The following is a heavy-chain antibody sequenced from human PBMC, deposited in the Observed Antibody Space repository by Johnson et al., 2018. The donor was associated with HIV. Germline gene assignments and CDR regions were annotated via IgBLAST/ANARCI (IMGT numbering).Heavy chain of an antibody. CDR2: IKSKTDGGTT. CDR3: AREGESLLDAFDI. V-gene: IGHV3-15*01. D-gene: IGHD3-16*01. Sequence: VQLVESGGGLVKPGKSLRLSCEASGFNFNHAWMSWVRQAPGKGLEWVGRIKSKTDGGTTDYAAPVKGRFTISRDDSKNTLYLQMISLRTEDTAVYYCAREGESLLDAFDIWGQGTMVTVSS. CDR1: GFNFNHAW. J-gene: IGHJ3*02.